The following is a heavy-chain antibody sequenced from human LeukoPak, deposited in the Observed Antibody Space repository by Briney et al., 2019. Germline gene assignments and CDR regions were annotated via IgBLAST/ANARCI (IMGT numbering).Heavy chain of an antibody. J-gene: IGHJ6*02. CDR3: ARGGDYVSYYYYGMDV. CDR1: GGTFSSYA. D-gene: IGHD4-17*01. Sequence: SVKVSCKASGGTFSSYAISWVRQPPGQGLEWMGGIIPIFGTANYAQKFQGRVTITADESTSTAYMELSSLRSEDTAVYYCARGGDYVSYYYYGMDVWGQGTTVTVSS. V-gene: IGHV1-69*01. CDR2: IIPIFGTA.